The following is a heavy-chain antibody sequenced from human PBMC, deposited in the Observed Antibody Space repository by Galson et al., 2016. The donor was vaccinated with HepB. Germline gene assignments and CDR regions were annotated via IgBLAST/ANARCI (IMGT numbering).Heavy chain of an antibody. CDR2: ISPDGSDT. J-gene: IGHJ3*02. CDR3: ARDPAFDI. CDR1: GFTFSSFW. V-gene: IGHV3-74*03. Sequence: SLRLSCAASGFTFSSFWMHWVRQGPGKGLVWVSRISPDGSDTKYADFAKGRFTVSRDNAQNTLYLQMNSLRAEDTAVYSCARDPAFDIWGQGTKVTVSS.